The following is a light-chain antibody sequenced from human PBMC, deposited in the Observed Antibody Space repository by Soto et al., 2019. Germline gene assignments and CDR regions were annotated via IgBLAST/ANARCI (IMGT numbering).Light chain of an antibody. J-gene: IGLJ1*01. CDR3: SSYTSSSTSYV. CDR2: DVS. Sequence: QSVLTQPASVSGSPGQSITISCTGTSSDVGGYNYVSWYQQHPGKAPKLMIYDVSNRPSGVSNRITGSKSGNTASLTISGLQAEDEADYYCSSYTSSSTSYVFGTGTKATVL. V-gene: IGLV2-14*01. CDR1: SSDVGGYNY.